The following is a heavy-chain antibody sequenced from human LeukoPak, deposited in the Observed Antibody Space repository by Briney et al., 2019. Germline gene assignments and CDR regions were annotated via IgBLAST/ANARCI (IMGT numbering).Heavy chain of an antibody. CDR3: ARRAHVGEPAA. CDR1: GGSLSSSRYY. Sequence: SETLSLTCAVSGGSLSSSRYYWAWIRQPPGKELEGIGSIYHGGSTYSNPSLQARVTISVDTSKHQFSLKLTSVTAADTAMYHCARRAHVGEPAAWGQGTLVTVSS. V-gene: IGHV4-39*01. D-gene: IGHD2-15*01. J-gene: IGHJ5*02. CDR2: IYHGGST.